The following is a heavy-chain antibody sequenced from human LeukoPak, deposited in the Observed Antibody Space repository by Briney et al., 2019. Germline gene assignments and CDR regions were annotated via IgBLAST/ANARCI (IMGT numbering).Heavy chain of an antibody. V-gene: IGHV4-30-4*08. Sequence: SQTLSLTCTVSGGSISSGDYYWSWIRQPPGKGLEWIGYIYYSGSTYYNPSLKSRVTISVDTSKNQFSLKLSSVTAADTAVYYCASADYYGSGSYPPFDYWGQGTLVTVSS. D-gene: IGHD3-10*01. J-gene: IGHJ4*02. CDR3: ASADYYGSGSYPPFDY. CDR1: GGSISSGDYY. CDR2: IYYSGST.